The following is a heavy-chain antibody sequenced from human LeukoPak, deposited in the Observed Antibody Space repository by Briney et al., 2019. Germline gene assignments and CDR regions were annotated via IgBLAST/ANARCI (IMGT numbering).Heavy chain of an antibody. CDR1: GYTFTGYY. D-gene: IGHD3-3*01. CDR3: AKSYTIQYYFDY. CDR2: INPNSGGT. J-gene: IGHJ4*02. V-gene: IGHV1-2*02. Sequence: ASVKVSCKASGYTFTGYYIHWVRQAPEQGLEWMGWINPNSGGTNYAQKFQGRVTMTRDTSISTAYMELSSLRSDDTAVYYCAKSYTIQYYFDYWGQGTLVTVSS.